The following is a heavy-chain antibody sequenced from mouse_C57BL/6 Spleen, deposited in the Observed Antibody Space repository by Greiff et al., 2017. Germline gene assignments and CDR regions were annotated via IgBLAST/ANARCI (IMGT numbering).Heavy chain of an antibody. Sequence: QVQLQQSGAELVRPGASVTLSCKASGYTFTDYEMHWVKQTPVHGLEWIGAIDPETGGTAYNQKFKGKAILTADKSSSTAYMELRSLTSEDSAVYYCTRGELGRAWFAYWGQGTLVTVSA. V-gene: IGHV1-15*01. J-gene: IGHJ3*01. CDR3: TRGELGRAWFAY. CDR2: IDPETGGT. D-gene: IGHD4-1*01. CDR1: GYTFTDYE.